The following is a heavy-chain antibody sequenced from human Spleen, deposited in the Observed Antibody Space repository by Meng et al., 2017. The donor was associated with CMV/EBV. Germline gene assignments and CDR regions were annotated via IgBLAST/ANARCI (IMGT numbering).Heavy chain of an antibody. V-gene: IGHV3-7*03. Sequence: GESLKISCAASEFTFSGYWMSWVRQAPGKGLEWVADIKQDGTEKHYVDSVKGRFTISRDNAKSSLYLQMNSLRVEDTAIYYCAKASVVTPRVIDFDYWGQGTLVTVSS. J-gene: IGHJ4*02. CDR2: IKQDGTEK. D-gene: IGHD4-23*01. CDR3: AKASVVTPRVIDFDY. CDR1: EFTFSGYW.